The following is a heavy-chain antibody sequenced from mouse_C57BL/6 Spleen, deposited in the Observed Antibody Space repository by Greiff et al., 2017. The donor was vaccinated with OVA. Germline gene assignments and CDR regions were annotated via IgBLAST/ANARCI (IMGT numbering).Heavy chain of an antibody. CDR1: GFTFSDYY. D-gene: IGHD2-1*01. CDR2: ISNGGGST. CDR3: ARHGDGNYGYFDV. V-gene: IGHV5-12*01. Sequence: DVKLQESGGGLVQPGGSLKLSCAASGFTFSDYYMYWVRQTPEKRLEWVAYISNGGGSTYYPDTVKGRFTISRDNAKNTLYLQMSRLKSEDTAMYYCARHGDGNYGYFDVWGTGTTVTVSS. J-gene: IGHJ1*03.